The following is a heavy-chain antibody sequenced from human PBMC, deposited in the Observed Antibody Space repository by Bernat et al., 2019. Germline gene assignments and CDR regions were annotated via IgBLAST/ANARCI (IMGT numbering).Heavy chain of an antibody. CDR1: GGSISSSNW. V-gene: IGHV4-4*02. Sequence: QVQLQESGPGLVKPSGTLSLTCAVSGGSISSSNWWSWVRQPPGKGLEWIGDIYHSGSTYYNPSLKSRVTKSVDKSKNQFPLKLSSVTAADTAGYYCASVRYCDWSNWFDPWGQGTLVTVSS. CDR3: ASVRYCDWSNWFDP. CDR2: IYHSGST. J-gene: IGHJ5*02. D-gene: IGHD3-9*01.